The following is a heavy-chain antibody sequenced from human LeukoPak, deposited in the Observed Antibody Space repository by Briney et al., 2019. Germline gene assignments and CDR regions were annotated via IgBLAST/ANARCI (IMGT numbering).Heavy chain of an antibody. CDR3: ATCPYSSSWCHFDS. J-gene: IGHJ4*02. Sequence: SETLSLTCTVSRGSSSSGGYYWSWIRQHPGKGLEWIAYIYDSGSTYYNPSLKSRVNISLDMSEDQLSLKLSSVTAADTAVYYCATCPYSSSWCHFDSWGQGTLVTVSS. CDR1: RGSSSSGGYY. CDR2: IYDSGST. D-gene: IGHD6-13*01. V-gene: IGHV4-31*03.